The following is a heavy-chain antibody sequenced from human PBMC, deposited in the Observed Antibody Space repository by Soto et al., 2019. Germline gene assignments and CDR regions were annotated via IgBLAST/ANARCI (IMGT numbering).Heavy chain of an antibody. D-gene: IGHD1-26*01. CDR3: ARDRRLYYSDAFDI. J-gene: IGHJ3*02. CDR2: ISFDGSEK. Sequence: QVQLVESGGGVVQPGRSLRLSCAASGFTFSIYGMHWVRHAPGKGLEWVAMISFDGSEKYYTDSVKGRFHISRDSSKSTMYLQMDSLRVEDTAVYYCARDRRLYYSDAFDIWGQGTTVTVSS. V-gene: IGHV3-30*03. CDR1: GFTFSIYG.